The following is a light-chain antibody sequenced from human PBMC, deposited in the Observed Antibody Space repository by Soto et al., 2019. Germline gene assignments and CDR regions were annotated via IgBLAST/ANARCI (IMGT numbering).Light chain of an antibody. J-gene: IGLJ1*01. CDR1: TSDVGAYNY. Sequence: QSALTQPASVSGSPGQSITMSCTGSTSDVGAYNYVSWYKHHPGQAPQLMIYEVSNRPSGVSNRFSGSKSGNTASLTISGLQADDEGDYYCSSKTSSSSPFVFGTGTKVAV. CDR3: SSKTSSSSPFV. CDR2: EVS. V-gene: IGLV2-14*01.